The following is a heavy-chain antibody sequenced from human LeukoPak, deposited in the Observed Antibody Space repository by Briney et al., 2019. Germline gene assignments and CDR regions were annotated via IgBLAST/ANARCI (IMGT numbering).Heavy chain of an antibody. CDR1: GFTLSNYG. V-gene: IGHV3-33*06. J-gene: IGHJ6*02. D-gene: IGHD6-13*01. CDR3: AKAHYSSSWHRVYDYYYGMDV. Sequence: GGSLRLSCAASGFTLSNYGMHWVRRAPGEGLEWVAVIWYDGSNKYYEDSVKGRFTISRDNSKNTLYLQMNSLRAEDTAVYYCAKAHYSSSWHRVYDYYYGMDVWGQGTTVTVSS. CDR2: IWYDGSNK.